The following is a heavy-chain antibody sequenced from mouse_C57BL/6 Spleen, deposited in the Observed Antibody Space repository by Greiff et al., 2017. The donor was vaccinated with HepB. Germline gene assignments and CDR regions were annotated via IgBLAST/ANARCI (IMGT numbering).Heavy chain of an antibody. V-gene: IGHV1-59*01. D-gene: IGHD1-1*01. J-gene: IGHJ4*01. CDR2: IDPSDSYT. CDR3: ARDYGSSDAMDY. Sequence: QVQLQQSGAELVRPGTSVKLSCKASGYTFTSYWMHWVKQRPGQGLEWIGVIDPSDSYTNYNQKFKGKATLTVDTSSSTAYMQLSSLTSEDSAVYYCARDYGSSDAMDYWGQGTSVTVSS. CDR1: GYTFTSYW.